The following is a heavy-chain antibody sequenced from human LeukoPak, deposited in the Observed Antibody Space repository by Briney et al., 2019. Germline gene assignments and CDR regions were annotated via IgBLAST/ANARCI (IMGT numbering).Heavy chain of an antibody. CDR3: ARGRSKYYYDSSGYYYQGDY. V-gene: IGHV1-8*02. J-gene: IGHJ4*02. CDR1: GYTFTSYG. D-gene: IGHD3-22*01. CDR2: MNPNSGNT. Sequence: ASVKVSCKASGYTFTSYGISWVRQATGQGPEWMGWMNPNSGNTGYAQKFQGRVIMTRNTSIGTAYMELSSLRSEDTAVYYCARGRSKYYYDSSGYYYQGDYWGQGTLVTVSS.